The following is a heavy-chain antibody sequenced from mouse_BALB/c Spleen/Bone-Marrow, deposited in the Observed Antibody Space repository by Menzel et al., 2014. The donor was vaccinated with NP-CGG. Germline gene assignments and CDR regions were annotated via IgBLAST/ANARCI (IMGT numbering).Heavy chain of an antibody. Sequence: VKLVESGAELVKPGASVKLSCKASGYTFTSYWMHWVKQRPGQGLKWIGEINPSNGRSNYSEKFKSKATLTVDKSSSTTYMQLSSLTSEDSAVYSCARYNAYDWYFDVWGAGTTVTVYS. CDR3: ARYNAYDWYFDV. CDR1: GYTFTSYW. J-gene: IGHJ1*01. D-gene: IGHD2-2*01. CDR2: INPSNGRS. V-gene: IGHV1S81*02.